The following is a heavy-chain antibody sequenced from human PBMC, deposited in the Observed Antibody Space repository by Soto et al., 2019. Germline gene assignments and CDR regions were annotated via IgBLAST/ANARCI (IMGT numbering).Heavy chain of an antibody. J-gene: IGHJ5*02. CDR1: GGTFSSYA. CDR3: ARSPRSYIVVVVAASYNWFDP. V-gene: IGHV1-69*13. CDR2: IIPIFGTA. D-gene: IGHD2-15*01. Sequence: SVKVSCKASGGTFSSYAISWVRQAPGQGLEWMGGIIPIFGTANYAQKFQGRVTITADESTSTAYMELSSLRSEDTAVYYCARSPRSYIVVVVAASYNWFDPWGQGTLVTVSS.